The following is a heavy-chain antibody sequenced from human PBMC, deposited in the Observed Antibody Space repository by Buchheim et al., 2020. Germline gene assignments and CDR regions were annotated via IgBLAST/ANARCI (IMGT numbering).Heavy chain of an antibody. CDR2: ISSSSSYI. D-gene: IGHD3-10*01. Sequence: EVQLVESGGGLVKPGGSLRISCAASGFTFSNYIMIWVRQAPGKGLEWVSSISSSSSYIYYKASVKGRFTISRENTKKSLYLQMNSLRAEDTAIYYCATAIPPLARGVFDDWGQGTL. CDR3: ATAIPPLARGVFDD. CDR1: GFTFSNYI. J-gene: IGHJ4*02. V-gene: IGHV3-21*01.